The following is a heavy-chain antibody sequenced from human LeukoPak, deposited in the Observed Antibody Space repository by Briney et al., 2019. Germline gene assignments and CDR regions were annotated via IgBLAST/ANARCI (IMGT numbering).Heavy chain of an antibody. CDR2: IYSSGST. CDR1: GFTFSSYA. V-gene: IGHV3-66*01. CDR3: AREQWFDP. J-gene: IGHJ5*02. Sequence: HSGGSLRLSCAASGFTFSSYAMSWVRQAPGKGLEWVSVIYSSGSTYYADSVKGRFTISRDTSKNTLYLQMNILRVEDTAVYFCAREQWFDPWGQGTLVIVSS.